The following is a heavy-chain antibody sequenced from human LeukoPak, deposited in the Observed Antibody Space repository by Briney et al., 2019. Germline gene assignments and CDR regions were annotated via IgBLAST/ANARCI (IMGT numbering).Heavy chain of an antibody. V-gene: IGHV4-59*01. Sequence: AETLSLTCTVSGGSISNYYWSWIRQPPGKGLEWIGYIYYNGNTNCNPSLKSRVTISLDTSKNQISLKLTSVTAADTAVYYCAREVTAITDYWGQGTLVTVSS. D-gene: IGHD2-21*02. J-gene: IGHJ4*02. CDR1: GGSISNYY. CDR3: AREVTAITDY. CDR2: IYYNGNT.